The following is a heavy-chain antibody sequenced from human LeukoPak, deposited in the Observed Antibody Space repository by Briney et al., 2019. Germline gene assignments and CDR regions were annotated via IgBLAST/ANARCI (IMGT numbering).Heavy chain of an antibody. V-gene: IGHV1-18*01. CDR1: GYTFTSYG. Sequence: ASVKVSCKASGYTFTSYGISWVRQAPGQGLEWMGWISAYNGNTNYAQKFQGRVTMTSDTSTSTAYMELRSLRSDDTAVYYCARGDTAMVQTSFDYWGQGTLVTVSS. J-gene: IGHJ4*02. CDR3: ARGDTAMVQTSFDY. CDR2: ISAYNGNT. D-gene: IGHD5-18*01.